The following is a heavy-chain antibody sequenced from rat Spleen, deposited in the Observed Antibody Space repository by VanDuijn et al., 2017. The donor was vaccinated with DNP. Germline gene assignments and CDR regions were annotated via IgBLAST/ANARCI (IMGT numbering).Heavy chain of an antibody. J-gene: IGHJ2*01. D-gene: IGHD1-9*01. CDR1: GFIFSNYW. Sequence: EVQLVESGGGPVQPGRSLKISCIASGFIFSNYWMTWIRQAPGRGLEWVASITNTGGSTYYPDSVKGRFTISRDNAKSIPNLQMNSLRSEDTATYYCTRPPNYEYNSNPGFFDYWGQGVMVTVSS. V-gene: IGHV5-31*01. CDR2: ITNTGGST. CDR3: TRPPNYEYNSNPGFFDY.